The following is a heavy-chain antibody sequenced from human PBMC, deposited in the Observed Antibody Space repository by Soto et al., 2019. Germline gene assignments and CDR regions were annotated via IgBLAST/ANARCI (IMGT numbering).Heavy chain of an antibody. J-gene: IGHJ4*02. CDR1: GFTFSSYG. CDR3: ARERWLQSPLGY. V-gene: IGHV3-33*01. CDR2: IWYDGSNK. D-gene: IGHD5-12*01. Sequence: QVQLVESGGGVVQPGRSLRLSCAASGFTFSSYGMHWVRQAPGKWLEGVAVIWYDGSNKYYADSVQGRFTISRDNSKITLYLQMNSRRAEDTAVYYCARERWLQSPLGYWGQGTLVTVSS.